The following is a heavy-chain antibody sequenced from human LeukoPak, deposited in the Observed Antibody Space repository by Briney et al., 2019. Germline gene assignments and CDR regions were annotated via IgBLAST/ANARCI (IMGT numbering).Heavy chain of an antibody. CDR2: IYTSGST. Sequence: SQTLSLTCTVSGGSISSGSYYWSWLRQPAGKGLEWIGRIYTSGSTNYNPSLKSRVTISVDTSKNQFSLKLSSVTAADTAVYYCARDLASSSWIYFDYWGQGTLVTVSS. D-gene: IGHD6-13*01. J-gene: IGHJ4*02. V-gene: IGHV4-61*02. CDR3: ARDLASSSWIYFDY. CDR1: GGSISSGSYY.